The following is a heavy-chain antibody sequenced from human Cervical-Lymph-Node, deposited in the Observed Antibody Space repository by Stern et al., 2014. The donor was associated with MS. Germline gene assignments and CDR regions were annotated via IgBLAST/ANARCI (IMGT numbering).Heavy chain of an antibody. D-gene: IGHD2-15*01. CDR2: IYTSGST. CDR3: ARGRNGFGYDS. V-gene: IGHV4-61*02. J-gene: IGHJ4*02. Sequence: QVQLQESGPGLVKPSQTLSLTCTVSGGPISSGTYYWGWLRQPAGKGLEWMGSIYTSGSTDYTSSLKSRVTISVDMSKNQLSLRLTHVTAADTAVYYCARGRNGFGYDSWGQGTLATVSP. CDR1: GGPISSGTYY.